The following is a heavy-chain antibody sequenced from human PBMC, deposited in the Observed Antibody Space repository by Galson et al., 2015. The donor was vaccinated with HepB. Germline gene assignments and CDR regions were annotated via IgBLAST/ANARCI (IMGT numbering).Heavy chain of an antibody. CDR3: AKDVRESGTTFPHVHYHSGMDV. Sequence: SLRLSCAASGFTFSNYAMSWVRQAPGRGLEWVAVIVGGGSYTSYAESVSGRFTISRGNSKKTLSLQMNSLRAEDTAVYYCAKDVRESGTTFPHVHYHSGMDVWGQGTTVTVSS. J-gene: IGHJ6*02. V-gene: IGHV3-23*01. D-gene: IGHD1-1*01. CDR1: GFTFSNYA. CDR2: IVGGGSYT.